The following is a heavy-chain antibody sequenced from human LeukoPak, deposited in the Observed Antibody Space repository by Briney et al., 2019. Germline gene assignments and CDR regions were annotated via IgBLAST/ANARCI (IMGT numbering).Heavy chain of an antibody. CDR2: ISYDGSNK. D-gene: IGHD5-24*01. CDR3: AREGDDYDAFDI. Sequence: PGRSLRLSCAASGFTFSSYAMHWVRKAPGKGLGWVAVISYDGSNKYYADSVKGRFTISRDNSKNTLYLQMNSLRAEDTAVYYCAREGDDYDAFDIWGQGTMVTVSS. CDR1: GFTFSSYA. V-gene: IGHV3-30*04. J-gene: IGHJ3*02.